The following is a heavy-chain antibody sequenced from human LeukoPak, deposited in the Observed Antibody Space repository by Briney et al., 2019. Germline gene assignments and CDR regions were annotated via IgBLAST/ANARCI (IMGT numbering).Heavy chain of an antibody. V-gene: IGHV3-9*01. D-gene: IGHD3-10*01. CDR3: VRSRVRGDPFDP. CDR1: GFTFEDYG. Sequence: PAGSLRLSCAASGFTFEDYGMHWVRHLPRKGLEWVSGLSSGSNHIDYADSVKGRFTISRDNANNYLYLQMNSLRPEDTGLYYCVRSRVRGDPFDPWGQGTLVTVSS. J-gene: IGHJ5*02. CDR2: LSSGSNHI.